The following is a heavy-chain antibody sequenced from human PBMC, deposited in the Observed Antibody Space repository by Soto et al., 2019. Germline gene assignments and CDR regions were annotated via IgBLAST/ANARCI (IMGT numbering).Heavy chain of an antibody. D-gene: IGHD3-3*01. V-gene: IGHV1-3*01. CDR2: INAGNGNT. Sequence: ASVKVSCKASGYTFTSYAMHWVRQAPGQRLEWMGWINAGNGNTKYSQKFQGRVTITRDTSASTAYMELSSLRSEDTAVYYCARVPEITIFGAVIAPYFDYWGQGTLLTVSS. J-gene: IGHJ4*02. CDR1: GYTFTSYA. CDR3: ARVPEITIFGAVIAPYFDY.